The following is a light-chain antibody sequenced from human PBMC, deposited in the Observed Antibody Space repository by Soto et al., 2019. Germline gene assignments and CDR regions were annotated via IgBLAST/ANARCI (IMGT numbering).Light chain of an antibody. CDR2: RNN. J-gene: IGLJ2*01. CDR1: SSNIGSHY. CDR3: AAWDDSLNGVV. V-gene: IGLV1-47*01. Sequence: QAVVTQPPSASGTPGQRVTISCSGSSSNIGSHYVYWYQQLPGTAPKLLIYRNNQRPSGVPDRFSGSKSGTSASLAISGLRSEDEADYYCAAWDDSLNGVVFGGGTKLTVL.